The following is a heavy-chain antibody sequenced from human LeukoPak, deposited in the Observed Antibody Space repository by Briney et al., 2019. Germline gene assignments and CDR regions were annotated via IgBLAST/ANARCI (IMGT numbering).Heavy chain of an antibody. J-gene: IGHJ3*02. CDR3: AREGAMIVVANNAFDI. V-gene: IGHV4-30-4*01. CDR1: GGSISSGDYY. Sequence: SQTLSLTCTVSGGSISSGDYYWSWIRQPPGKGLEWIGYIYYSGSTYYNPSLKSRVTISVDTSKNQFSLKLSSVTAADTAVYYCAREGAMIVVANNAFDIWGQGTMVTVSP. CDR2: IYYSGST. D-gene: IGHD3-22*01.